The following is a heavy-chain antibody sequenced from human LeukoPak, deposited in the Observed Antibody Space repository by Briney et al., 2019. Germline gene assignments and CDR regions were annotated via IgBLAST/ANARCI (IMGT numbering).Heavy chain of an antibody. CDR2: IYAGGST. Sequence: GGSLRLSCAASGFTVSSNYMSWVRQAPGKGLEWVSSIYAGGSTYYADSVKGRYTISRHNSHTLYLQMNSLKTEDTAVYYCARVRLDYYETRIDSFDIWGQGTMVTVSS. J-gene: IGHJ3*02. D-gene: IGHD3-22*01. CDR3: ARVRLDYYETRIDSFDI. CDR1: GFTVSSNY. V-gene: IGHV3-53*04.